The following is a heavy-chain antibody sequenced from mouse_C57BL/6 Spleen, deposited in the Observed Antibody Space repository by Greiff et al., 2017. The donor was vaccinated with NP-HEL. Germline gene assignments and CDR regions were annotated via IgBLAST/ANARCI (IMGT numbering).Heavy chain of an antibody. J-gene: IGHJ3*01. CDR2: IYPSDSDP. V-gene: IGHV1-61*01. CDR3: ARRGYYYGSSLFAY. CDR1: GYTFTSYW. D-gene: IGHD1-1*01. Sequence: QVQLQQPGAELVRPGSSVKLSCKASGYTFTSYWMDWVKQSPGQGLEWIGNIYPSDSDPHYNQKFKDKATLTVDKSSSTAYMQLRRRTSEDSAIYYCARRGYYYGSSLFAYWGQGTLVTVSA.